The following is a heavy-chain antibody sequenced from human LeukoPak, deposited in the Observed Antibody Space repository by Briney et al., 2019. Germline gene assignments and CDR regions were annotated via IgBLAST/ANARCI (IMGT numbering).Heavy chain of an antibody. Sequence: GGSLRLSCAASGFTFSNHGMHWVRQAPGKGPEWVALIWYDGSNKYYADSVKGRFTISRDNSKNTLYLQMNSLRAEDTAVYYCATYSSLNRREFQYWGQGTLLTVSS. CDR3: ATYSSLNRREFQY. J-gene: IGHJ1*01. CDR2: IWYDGSNK. D-gene: IGHD3-22*01. V-gene: IGHV3-33*01. CDR1: GFTFSNHG.